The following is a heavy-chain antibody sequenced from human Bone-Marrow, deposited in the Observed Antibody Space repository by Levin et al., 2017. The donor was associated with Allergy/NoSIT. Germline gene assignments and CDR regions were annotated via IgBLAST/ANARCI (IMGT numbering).Heavy chain of an antibody. J-gene: IGHJ1*01. V-gene: IGHV3-23*01. CDR3: AMVPDSSGSPGVPDFQH. CDR2: ISGSGGST. CDR1: GFTFSSYA. D-gene: IGHD3-22*01. Sequence: GGSLRLSCAASGFTFSSYAMSWVRQAPGKGLEWVSAISGSGGSTYYADSVKGRFTISRDNSKNTLYLQMNSLRAEDTAVYYCAMVPDSSGSPGVPDFQHWGQGTLVTVSS.